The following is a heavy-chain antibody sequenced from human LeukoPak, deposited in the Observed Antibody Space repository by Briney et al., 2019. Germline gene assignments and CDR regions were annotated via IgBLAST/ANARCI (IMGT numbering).Heavy chain of an antibody. CDR2: IKQDASEE. J-gene: IGHJ6*02. CDR3: VRPRGSYCFAMDV. Sequence: PGGSLRLSCAASGFTFSSYWMSWVRQAPGKGLEWVANIKQDASEEYYVDSVKGRFTISRDNAKNSLYLQMNSLRAEDTAVYYCVRPRGSYCFAMDVWGQGTTVTVSS. V-gene: IGHV3-7*01. D-gene: IGHD2-15*01. CDR1: GFTFSSYW.